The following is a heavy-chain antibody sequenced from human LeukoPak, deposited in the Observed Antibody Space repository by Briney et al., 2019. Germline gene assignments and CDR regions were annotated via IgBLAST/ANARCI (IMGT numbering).Heavy chain of an antibody. CDR1: GFSLSTSGMC. CDR3: ARIIGSGAGGPFDY. V-gene: IGHV2-70*11. D-gene: IGHD6-19*01. Sequence: QTLTLTCTFSGFSLSTSGMCVSWIRQPPGKALEWLARIDWDDDKYYSTSLKTRLTISKDTSKNQVVVTMTNMDPVDTATYYCARIIGSGAGGPFDYWGQGTLVTVSS. J-gene: IGHJ4*02. CDR2: IDWDDDK.